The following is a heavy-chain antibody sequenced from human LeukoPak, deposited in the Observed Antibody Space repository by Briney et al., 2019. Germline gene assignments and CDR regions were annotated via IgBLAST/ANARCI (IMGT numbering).Heavy chain of an antibody. CDR3: ARYYCSGGSCYYFDY. CDR1: GFTFSSYW. J-gene: IGHJ4*02. Sequence: GGSLRLSCAASGFTFSSYWMSWVRQAPGKGLEWVANIKQDGSEKYYVDSVKGRFTISRDNAKNSLYLQMNSLRAEDTAAYYCARYYCSGGSCYYFDYWGQGTLVTVSS. D-gene: IGHD2-15*01. V-gene: IGHV3-7*01. CDR2: IKQDGSEK.